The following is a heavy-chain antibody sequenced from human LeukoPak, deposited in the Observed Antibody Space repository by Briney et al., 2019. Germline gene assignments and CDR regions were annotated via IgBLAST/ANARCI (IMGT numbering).Heavy chain of an antibody. J-gene: IGHJ3*02. CDR3: ARGRELLGIQCAFDI. D-gene: IGHD1-26*01. CDR1: GGNFNNYA. Sequence: SVKLSCKASGGNFNNYAINWVRQAPGQGLEWLGGVIPTFGSVNYAQKFQGRVTITADGITSIAYMELGSLTSDDTAVYYCARGRELLGIQCAFDIWGQGTVVTVAS. CDR2: VIPTFGSV. V-gene: IGHV1-69*13.